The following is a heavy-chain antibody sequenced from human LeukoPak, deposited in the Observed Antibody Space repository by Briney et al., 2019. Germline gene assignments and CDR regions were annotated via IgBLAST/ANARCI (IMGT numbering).Heavy chain of an antibody. V-gene: IGHV3-23*01. CDR1: GFMFRSSS. D-gene: IGHD3-10*02. J-gene: IGHJ4*02. CDR2: ISASAGNI. CDR3: AKRPAAVRGVIPYVDY. Sequence: PGGSPRLSCAASGFMFRSSSMSWVRQVPGKGLEWVSTISASAGNIYHADSVKGRFTISRDNSKNTLFLQMNSLRAEDTAIYYCAKRPAAVRGVIPYVDYWGQGTLVTVSS.